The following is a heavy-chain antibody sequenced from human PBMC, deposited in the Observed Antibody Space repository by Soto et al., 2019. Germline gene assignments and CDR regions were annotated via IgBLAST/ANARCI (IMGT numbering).Heavy chain of an antibody. CDR1: GCTFTSYA. J-gene: IGHJ4*02. D-gene: IGHD5-12*01. Sequence: ASVKVSCKASGCTFTSYAIHWVRQAPGQRLEWMGWINAGNGNTKYSQKFQGRVIITRDTSAGTAYMELRGLRSEDTAVYYCATPIVAFYWGQGTLVTVSS. V-gene: IGHV1-3*01. CDR2: INAGNGNT. CDR3: ATPIVAFY.